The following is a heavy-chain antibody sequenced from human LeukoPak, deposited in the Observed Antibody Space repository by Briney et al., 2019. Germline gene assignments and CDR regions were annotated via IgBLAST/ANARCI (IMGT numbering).Heavy chain of an antibody. D-gene: IGHD3/OR15-3a*01. Sequence: SETLSLTCTVSGGSISSSSYYWGWIRQSPGKGLEWIGRIYTSGSTNYNPSLKSRVTMSVDTSKNQFSLKLSSVTAADTAVYYCARWRDWYFDYWGQGTLVTVSS. J-gene: IGHJ4*02. CDR3: ARWRDWYFDY. V-gene: IGHV4-39*07. CDR1: GGSISSSSYY. CDR2: IYTSGST.